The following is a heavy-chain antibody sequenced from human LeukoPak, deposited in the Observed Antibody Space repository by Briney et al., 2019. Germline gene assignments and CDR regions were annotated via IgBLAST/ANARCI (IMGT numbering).Heavy chain of an antibody. D-gene: IGHD3-3*01. CDR2: MSYDGSNK. Sequence: GGSLRLSCAASGFTFSSYGMHWVRQAPGKGLEWVAVMSYDGSNKYYADSVKGRFTISRDNSKNTLYLQMNSLRAEDTAVYYCAKDWRLDVWGQGTTVTVSS. V-gene: IGHV3-30*18. J-gene: IGHJ6*02. CDR3: AKDWRLDV. CDR1: GFTFSSYG.